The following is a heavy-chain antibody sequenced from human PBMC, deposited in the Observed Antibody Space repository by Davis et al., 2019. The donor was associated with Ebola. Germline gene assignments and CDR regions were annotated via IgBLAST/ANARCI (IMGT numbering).Heavy chain of an antibody. V-gene: IGHV1-18*01. D-gene: IGHD3-16*02. J-gene: IGHJ6*01. CDR2: FSVYNGDT. CDR1: GYTFTNYG. CDR3: ARDLGEISSLLFYGMDV. Sequence: VKVSCTASGYTFTNYGISWVRHAPGQGLGREWWFSVYNGDTKYARKVQDRVTFTTDTSTSTAYMELRSLTSDDTAVYYCARDLGEISSLLFYGMDVWGQGTTVNVSS.